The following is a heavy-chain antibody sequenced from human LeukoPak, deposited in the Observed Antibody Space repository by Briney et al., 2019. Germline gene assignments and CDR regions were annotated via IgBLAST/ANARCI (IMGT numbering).Heavy chain of an antibody. V-gene: IGHV3-64D*06. CDR3: VKGVVATMRHYFDY. J-gene: IGHJ4*02. D-gene: IGHD5-12*01. Sequence: GGSLRLSCSASGFTFSSYAMHWVRQAPGKGLEYVSAISSNGGSTYYADSVKGRFTISRDNSKNTLYLQMSSLRAGDTAVYYCVKGVVATMRHYFDYWGQGTLVTVSS. CDR2: ISSNGGST. CDR1: GFTFSSYA.